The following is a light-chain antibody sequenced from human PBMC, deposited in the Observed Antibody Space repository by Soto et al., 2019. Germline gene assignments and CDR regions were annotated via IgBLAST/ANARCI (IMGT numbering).Light chain of an antibody. CDR3: NSYTSSSTYV. CDR1: SSDVGGFNY. CDR2: DVT. Sequence: QSVLTQPAYVSGSPGQSITISCTGTSSDVGGFNYVSWYQQHPGKAPKLMIYDVTNRPSGVSYRFSGSKSGNTGSLTISGLQAEDEADYYCNSYTSSSTYVFGTGTKVTVL. V-gene: IGLV2-14*03. J-gene: IGLJ1*01.